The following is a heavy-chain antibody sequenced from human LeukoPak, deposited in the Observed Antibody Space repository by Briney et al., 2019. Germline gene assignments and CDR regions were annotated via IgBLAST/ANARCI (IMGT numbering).Heavy chain of an antibody. J-gene: IGHJ4*02. CDR1: GGSISSYY. CDR3: ARGGDRSFDY. CDR2: IYYTGST. Sequence: SETLSLTCTISGGSISSYYWSWIRQPPGKGLEWIGYIYYTGSTNHNPSLKSRVTISVDKAKNQFSLNLNSVTAADTAVYYCARGGDRSFDYWGQGTLVTVSS. D-gene: IGHD3-10*01. V-gene: IGHV4-59*12.